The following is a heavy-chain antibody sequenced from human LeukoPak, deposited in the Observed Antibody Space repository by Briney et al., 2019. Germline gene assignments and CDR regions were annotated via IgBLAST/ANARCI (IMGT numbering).Heavy chain of an antibody. Sequence: GGSLRLSCAASGFSFSGYGMHWVRQAPGKGLEWVTFIRYDGSTKSYADSVKGRFTIARDNSKNTLYLQMNSLRAEDTAVYFCAKDYNNGFDYWGEGALVTVSS. CDR1: GFSFSGYG. CDR2: IRYDGSTK. D-gene: IGHD1-14*01. CDR3: AKDYNNGFDY. J-gene: IGHJ4*02. V-gene: IGHV3-30*02.